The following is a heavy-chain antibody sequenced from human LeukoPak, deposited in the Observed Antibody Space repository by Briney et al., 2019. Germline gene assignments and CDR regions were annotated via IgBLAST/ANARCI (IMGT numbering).Heavy chain of an antibody. Sequence: PGGSLRLSCAASGFTFSSYGMHWVRQAPGKGLEWVAFIRYDGSNKYYADSVKGRFTISRDNSKNTLYLQINSLRAEDTAVYYCAKDKARVRGVMSYWGQGTLVTVSS. V-gene: IGHV3-30*02. CDR3: AKDKARVRGVMSY. D-gene: IGHD3-10*01. CDR2: IRYDGSNK. CDR1: GFTFSSYG. J-gene: IGHJ4*02.